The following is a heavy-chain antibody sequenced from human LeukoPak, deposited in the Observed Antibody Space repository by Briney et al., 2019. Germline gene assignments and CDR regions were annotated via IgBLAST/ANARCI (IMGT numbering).Heavy chain of an antibody. CDR2: IYPTGST. V-gene: IGHV4-4*07. CDR3: ARDGKADYYYYMDV. D-gene: IGHD1-26*01. Sequence: SETLSLTCAVYGGSFSGYYWSWIRQPAGKGLEWIGRIYPTGSTNYNPSLKSRVTMSVDTSKNQFSLRLSSVTAADTAVYYCARDGKADYYYYMDVWGKGTTVTVSS. J-gene: IGHJ6*03. CDR1: GGSFSGYY.